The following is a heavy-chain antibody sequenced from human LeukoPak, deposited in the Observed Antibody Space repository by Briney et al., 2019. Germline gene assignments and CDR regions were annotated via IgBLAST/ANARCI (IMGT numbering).Heavy chain of an antibody. D-gene: IGHD3-16*01. CDR2: ISSSSSYI. Sequence: GGSLRLSCEASGFTFSSYSMNWVRQAPGKGLEWVSSISSSSSYIYYADSVKGRFTISRDNSKNTLYLQMNDLRAEDTAVYFCVRGWGSNVYASAFDVWGQGTMVTVSS. CDR1: GFTFSSYS. J-gene: IGHJ3*01. CDR3: VRGWGSNVYASAFDV. V-gene: IGHV3-21*01.